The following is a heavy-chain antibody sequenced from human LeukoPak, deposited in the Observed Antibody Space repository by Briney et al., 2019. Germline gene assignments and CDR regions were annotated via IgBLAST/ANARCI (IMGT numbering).Heavy chain of an antibody. Sequence: SETLSLTCTVSGGSISSYYWSWIRQPPGKGLEWIGYIYYSGNTKYNPSLKSRVTISVDTSKNQFSLKLSSVTAADTAVYYCARAPLRYFDWSPDWFDPWGQGTLVTVSS. D-gene: IGHD3-9*01. CDR1: GGSISSYY. J-gene: IGHJ5*02. V-gene: IGHV4-59*12. CDR2: IYYSGNT. CDR3: ARAPLRYFDWSPDWFDP.